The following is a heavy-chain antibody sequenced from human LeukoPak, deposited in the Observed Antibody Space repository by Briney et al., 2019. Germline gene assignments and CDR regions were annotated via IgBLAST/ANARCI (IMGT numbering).Heavy chain of an antibody. CDR2: ISSSSSYI. J-gene: IGHJ3*02. CDR3: ARAIVGATRAFDI. V-gene: IGHV3-21*01. Sequence: GGSLRLSCAASGFTFSSYSMNWVRQAPGKGREWVSYISSSSSYIYYADSVKGPFTISRDNAKNSLYLQMNSLRAEDTAVYYCARAIVGATRAFDIWGQGTMVTVSS. CDR1: GFTFSSYS. D-gene: IGHD1-26*01.